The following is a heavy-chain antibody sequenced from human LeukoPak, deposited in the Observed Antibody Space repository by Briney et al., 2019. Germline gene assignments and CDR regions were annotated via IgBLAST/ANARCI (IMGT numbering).Heavy chain of an antibody. CDR2: INTDGIST. CDR3: ARGRGPTSFYYMDV. Sequence: AGGSLRLSCAASGFTFSGYWMHWVRQAPGKGLVWVSRINTDGISTTYADSVKGRFTISRDNAKNTLYLQMNSLRAEDTAVYFCARGRGPTSFYYMDVWGKGTTVTVSS. D-gene: IGHD6-6*01. J-gene: IGHJ6*03. V-gene: IGHV3-74*01. CDR1: GFTFSGYW.